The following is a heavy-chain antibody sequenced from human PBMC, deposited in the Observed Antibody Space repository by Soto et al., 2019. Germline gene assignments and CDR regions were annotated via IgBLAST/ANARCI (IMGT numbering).Heavy chain of an antibody. D-gene: IGHD6-6*01. CDR1: GYDFTTYG. Sequence: QVHLVQSGAEVKKSGASVKVSCKGSGYDFTTYGITWVRQAPGQGLEWMAWISAHNGNTDYAQKLQARVTVTRDTSTSTAYIELRSLRSDDPTVYYCARGRDGDYWGQGALVTVSS. J-gene: IGHJ4*02. V-gene: IGHV1-18*01. CDR2: ISAHNGNT. CDR3: ARGRDGDY.